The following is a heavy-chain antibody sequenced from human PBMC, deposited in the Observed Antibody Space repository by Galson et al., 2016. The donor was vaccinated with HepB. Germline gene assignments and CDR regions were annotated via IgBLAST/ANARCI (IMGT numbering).Heavy chain of an antibody. CDR2: ISPDNGNT. J-gene: IGHJ4*02. V-gene: IGHV1-3*01. CDR3: ARGVNDISGHPYHVNW. D-gene: IGHD3-22*01. Sequence: SVKVSCKASAYTFTTYAVHWFRQAPGQSLEWMGWISPDNGNTKYSQNFQGRVTITRDTSASTAYMELTSLRSEDTALYYCARGVNDISGHPYHVNWWGQGTLVTVSA. CDR1: AYTFTTYA.